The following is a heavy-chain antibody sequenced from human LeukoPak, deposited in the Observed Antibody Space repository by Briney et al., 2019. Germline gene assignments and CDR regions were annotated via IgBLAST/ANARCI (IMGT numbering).Heavy chain of an antibody. J-gene: IGHJ5*02. CDR3: ARQPQGTWFDP. CDR1: GYSFTRNW. CDR2: IDPSGSYT. V-gene: IGHV5-10-1*01. D-gene: IGHD1-1*01. Sequence: GESLKISCKGSGYSFTRNWISWMRQMPGKGLEWMGRIDPSGSYTNYSPSFQGHVTISADKSISTAYLQWSSLKASDTAMYYCARQPQGTWFDPWGQGTLVTVSS.